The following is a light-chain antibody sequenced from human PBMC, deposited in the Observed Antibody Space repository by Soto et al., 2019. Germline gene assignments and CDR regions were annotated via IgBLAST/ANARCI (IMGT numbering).Light chain of an antibody. CDR3: QKYNNWPGT. CDR1: QSVSSN. J-gene: IGKJ1*01. Sequence: ILMAQSPATLSVSPGERATLSCRASQSVSSNLAWYQQKPGQAPRLLIYAASTRATGIPARFSGSGSGTEFTLIISSLQSEDCAVYYCQKYNNWPGTFXQGTKVDIK. V-gene: IGKV3-15*01. CDR2: AAS.